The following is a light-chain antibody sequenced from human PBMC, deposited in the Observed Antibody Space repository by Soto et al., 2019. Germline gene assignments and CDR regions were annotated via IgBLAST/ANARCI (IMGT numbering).Light chain of an antibody. J-gene: IGLJ7*01. CDR3: QTWGTGSAIVV. V-gene: IGLV4-69*01. CDR2: VNSGGSH. Sequence: QSVLTQSPSASASLGASVKLTCTLSSGHSNYAIAWHQRQPEKGPRFLMKVNSGGSHIKGDGIPDRFSGSSSGAERYLFISSIQSEDEADYYCQTWGTGSAIVVFGGGTQLTVL. CDR1: SGHSNYA.